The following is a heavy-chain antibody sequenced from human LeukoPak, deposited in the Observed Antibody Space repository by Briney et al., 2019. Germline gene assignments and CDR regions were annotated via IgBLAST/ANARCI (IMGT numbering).Heavy chain of an antibody. J-gene: IGHJ4*02. D-gene: IGHD3-10*01. Sequence: KASETLSLTCTVSGGSISSGGYYWSWIRQLPGKGLEWIGYIYYSGSTYYNPSLKSRVTISVDTSKNQFSLKLSSVTAADTAVYYCARDRDRGLFDYWGQGTLVTVSS. CDR3: ARDRDRGLFDY. CDR1: GGSISSGGYY. CDR2: IYYSGST. V-gene: IGHV4-31*03.